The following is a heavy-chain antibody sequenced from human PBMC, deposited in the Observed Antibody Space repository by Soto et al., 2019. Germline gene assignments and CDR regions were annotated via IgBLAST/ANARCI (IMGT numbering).Heavy chain of an antibody. CDR1: GGSISIYY. CDR3: ARSLTVTMYYFDY. Sequence: ETLSLTCTVSGGSISIYYWSWIRQPPGKGLEWIGYIYYSGSTNYNPSLKSRVTISVDTSKNQFSLKLSSVTAADTAVYYCARSLTVTMYYFDYWGQGTLVTVSS. CDR2: IYYSGST. J-gene: IGHJ4*02. D-gene: IGHD4-17*01. V-gene: IGHV4-59*01.